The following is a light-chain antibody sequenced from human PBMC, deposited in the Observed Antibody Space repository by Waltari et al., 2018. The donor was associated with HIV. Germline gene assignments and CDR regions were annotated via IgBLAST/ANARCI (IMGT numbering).Light chain of an antibody. V-gene: IGLV1-40*01. CDR1: SPNLGAGYY. Sequence: QSVLTQPPSVSAAPGQRVTIPCTGSSPNLGAGYYVHWYQQLHGKAPKLLIYGNTNRPSGVSDRFAGSKSGTSASLAITGLQAEDEADYYCQSYDSRQSGFWVFGGGTTLTVL. CDR2: GNT. J-gene: IGLJ3*02. CDR3: QSYDSRQSGFWV.